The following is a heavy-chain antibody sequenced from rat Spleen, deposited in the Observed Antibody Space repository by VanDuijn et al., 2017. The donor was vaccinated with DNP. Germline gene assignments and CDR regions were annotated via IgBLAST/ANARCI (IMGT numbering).Heavy chain of an antibody. V-gene: IGHV3-1*01. CDR2: ISYSGAT. CDR1: GYSITNNY. CDR3: ARGGPYYFDF. J-gene: IGHJ2*01. Sequence: EVQLQESGPGLVKPSQSLSLTCSVTGYSITNNYWGWVRKFPGNKMEWIGHISYSGATSYIPSLKSRFSITRDSPKNQFFLQLNSVTAEDTATYYCARGGPYYFDFWGQESWSQSPQ. D-gene: IGHD4-3*01.